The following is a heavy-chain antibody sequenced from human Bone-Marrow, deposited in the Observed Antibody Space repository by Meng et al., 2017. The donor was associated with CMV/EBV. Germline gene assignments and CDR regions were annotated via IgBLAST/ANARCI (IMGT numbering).Heavy chain of an antibody. J-gene: IGHJ3*02. Sequence: DYYWSWIRQPPGKGLEWIGYIYYSGSTYYNPSLKSRVTISVDTSKNQFSLKLSSVTAADTAVYYCARDGAPSPVVPAAILGAFDIWGQGTMVTVSS. CDR2: IYYSGST. V-gene: IGHV4-30-4*08. D-gene: IGHD2-2*02. CDR3: ARDGAPSPVVPAAILGAFDI. CDR1: DYY.